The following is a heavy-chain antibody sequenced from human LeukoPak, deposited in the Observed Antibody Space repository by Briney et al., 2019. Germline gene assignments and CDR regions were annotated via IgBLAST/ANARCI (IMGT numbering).Heavy chain of an antibody. Sequence: GALRLSCAASGFTFSSYWMSWVRQAPGKGLEWVANIKQDGSEKYYVDSVKGRFTISRDNAKNSLYLQRNSLRAEDTAVYYCARVGAAAGIFDYWGQGTLVTVSS. V-gene: IGHV3-7*01. CDR2: IKQDGSEK. J-gene: IGHJ4*02. D-gene: IGHD6-13*01. CDR1: GFTFSSYW. CDR3: ARVGAAAGIFDY.